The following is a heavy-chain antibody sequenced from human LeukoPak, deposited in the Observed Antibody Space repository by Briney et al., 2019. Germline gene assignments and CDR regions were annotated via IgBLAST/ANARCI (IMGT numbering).Heavy chain of an antibody. D-gene: IGHD3-3*01. J-gene: IGHJ5*02. V-gene: IGHV3-21*01. CDR3: ARDPQITIFGVVTQPGWFDP. CDR1: GFTFSSYR. CDR2: ISSSSSYI. Sequence: GGSLRLSCAASGFTFSSYRMNWVRQAPGKGLEWVSSISSSSSYIYYADSVKGRFTISRDNAKNSLYLQMNSLRAEDTAVYYCARDPQITIFGVVTQPGWFDPWGQGTLVTVSS.